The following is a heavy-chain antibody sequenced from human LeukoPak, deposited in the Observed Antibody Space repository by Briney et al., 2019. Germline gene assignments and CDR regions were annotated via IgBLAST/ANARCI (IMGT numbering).Heavy chain of an antibody. D-gene: IGHD3-22*01. CDR3: ARVSGAIYDSSGYYSE. J-gene: IGHJ4*02. CDR2: IIPILGIA. CDR1: GGTFSSYA. V-gene: IGHV1-69*04. Sequence: SVKVSCKASGGTFSSYAISWVRQAPGQGLEWMGRIIPILGIANYAQKFQGRVTITADKSTSTAYMELSSLRSEDTAVYYCARVSGAIYDSSGYYSEWGQGTLVTVSS.